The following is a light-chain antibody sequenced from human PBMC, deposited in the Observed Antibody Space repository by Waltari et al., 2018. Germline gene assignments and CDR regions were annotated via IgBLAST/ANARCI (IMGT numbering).Light chain of an antibody. V-gene: IGKV3-20*01. CDR2: GAS. J-gene: IGKJ2*01. CDR1: QSLTKRY. Sequence: VLTQSPGTLSLSPGERATLSCRASQSLTKRYLAWYQQKPGQAPRLLIYGASSRAAGITDRFSGGGSGTDFTLTISRLEPEDFAVYYCQQYGSSVLYTFGQGTKLEIK. CDR3: QQYGSSVLYT.